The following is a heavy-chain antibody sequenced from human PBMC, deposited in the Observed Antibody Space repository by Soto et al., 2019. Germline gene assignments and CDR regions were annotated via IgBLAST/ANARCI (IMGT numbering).Heavy chain of an antibody. CDR3: ARDFGNSSGNIRKRKDYYYYDMDV. CDR2: ISSNGGST. CDR1: GFTFSSYA. J-gene: IGHJ6*03. Sequence: GGSLRLSCAASGFTFSSYAMHWVRQAPGKGLEYVSAISSNGGSTYYANSVKGRFTISRDNSKNTLYLQMGSLRAEDMAVYYCARDFGNSSGNIRKRKDYYYYDMDVWGKGTTVTVSS. V-gene: IGHV3-64*01. D-gene: IGHD6-19*01.